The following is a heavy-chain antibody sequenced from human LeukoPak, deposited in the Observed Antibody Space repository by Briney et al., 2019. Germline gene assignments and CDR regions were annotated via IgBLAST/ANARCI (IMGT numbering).Heavy chain of an antibody. CDR2: ILFSGSS. D-gene: IGHD2-8*02. CDR3: ARRNLLLGGSFDA. CDR1: GDSIVSNYYY. J-gene: IGHJ4*02. Sequence: SETLSLTCNVPGDSIVSNYYYWAWFRQPPRSGLEWLGNILFSGSSYYNPSLGSRVAMSVDTSKNQFSLKLNSVTAADTSVYFCARRNLLLGGSFDAWGQGSLVIVSS. V-gene: IGHV4-39*01.